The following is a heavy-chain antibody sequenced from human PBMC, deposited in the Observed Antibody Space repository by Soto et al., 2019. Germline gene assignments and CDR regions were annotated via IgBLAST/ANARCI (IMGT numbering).Heavy chain of an antibody. V-gene: IGHV1-3*01. J-gene: IGHJ6*02. CDR1: GYTFTSYG. Sequence: ASVKVSCKASGYTFTSYGIHWVRQAPGQRLEWMGWINAANGDTKYSPKFQGRVTMTRNTSISTAYMELSSLRSEDTAVYYCARGVWNCTNGVCYTWYLGLGGYYYGMDVWGQGTTVTVSS. CDR3: ARGVWNCTNGVCYTWYLGLGGYYYGMDV. D-gene: IGHD2-8*01. CDR2: INAANGDT.